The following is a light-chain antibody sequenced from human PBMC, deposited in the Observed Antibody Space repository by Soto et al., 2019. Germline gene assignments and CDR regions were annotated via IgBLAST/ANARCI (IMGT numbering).Light chain of an antibody. V-gene: IGKV3-20*01. CDR3: QQYGSSPIA. CDR2: GAS. J-gene: IGKJ5*01. CDR1: QTVHNTY. Sequence: EIVLTQSPGTLSVSPGERATLSCRASQTVHNTYLAWYQQKSGQAPRLLIFGASSRATGIPDRFSGSGSGTDFTLTISRLEPEDFAVYYCQQYGSSPIAFGQGTRLDIK.